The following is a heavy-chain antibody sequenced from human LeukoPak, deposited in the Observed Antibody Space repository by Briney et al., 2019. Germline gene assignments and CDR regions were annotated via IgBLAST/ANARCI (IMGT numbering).Heavy chain of an antibody. D-gene: IGHD6-19*01. Sequence: GGSLRLSCAASGFSISRYEMNWVRQAPGKGLEWVSHSNRRGSTTYYADSVRGRFTISRDNAKNSLYLQMNSLRAEDTAVYYCAREGHTTGWPPFDFWGQGTLVTVSS. V-gene: IGHV3-48*03. CDR3: AREGHTTGWPPFDF. J-gene: IGHJ4*02. CDR1: GFSISRYE. CDR2: SNRRGSTT.